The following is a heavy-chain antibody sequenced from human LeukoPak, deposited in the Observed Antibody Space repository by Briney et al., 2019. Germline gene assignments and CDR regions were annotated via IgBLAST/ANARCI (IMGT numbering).Heavy chain of an antibody. V-gene: IGHV1-8*02. CDR1: GYTFTGYY. CDR2: INPNSGNT. CDR3: ARELDGCLY. J-gene: IGHJ4*02. Sequence: ASVKVSCKASGYTFTGYYMHWVRQAPGQGLEWMGWINPNSGNTGYAQKFQGRVTMTRNTSISTAYMELSSLRSEDTAVYYCARELDGCLYWGQGTLVTVSS. D-gene: IGHD5-24*01.